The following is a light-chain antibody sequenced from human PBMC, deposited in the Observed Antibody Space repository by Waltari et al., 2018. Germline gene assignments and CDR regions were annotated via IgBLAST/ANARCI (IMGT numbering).Light chain of an antibody. CDR3: LVWHSTTDHHGV. CDR2: YDG. CDR1: NIGSKS. Sequence: SYVVTQSPSVSVAPGETARLTGGGDNIGSKSVHWYQQRPGQAPVLVISYDGDRPSVTRVRCSCSNSGTRATLTISGVEAEDEADYDCLVWHSTTDHHGVFGGGTKLTVL. V-gene: IGLV3-21*04. J-gene: IGLJ2*01.